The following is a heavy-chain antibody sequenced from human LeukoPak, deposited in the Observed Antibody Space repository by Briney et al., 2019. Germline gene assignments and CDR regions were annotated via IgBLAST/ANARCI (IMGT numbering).Heavy chain of an antibody. CDR1: GYTFTSYY. CDR2: INPSGGST. V-gene: IGHV1-46*01. CDR3: ARDPGYCSGGSCYSYFDY. Sequence: ASVKVSCKAPGYTFTSYYIHWVRQAPGQGLEWMGIINPSGGSTSYAQKFQGRVTMTRDTSTNTVYMELSSLRSEDTAVYYCARDPGYCSGGSCYSYFDYWGQGTLVTVSS. D-gene: IGHD2-15*01. J-gene: IGHJ4*02.